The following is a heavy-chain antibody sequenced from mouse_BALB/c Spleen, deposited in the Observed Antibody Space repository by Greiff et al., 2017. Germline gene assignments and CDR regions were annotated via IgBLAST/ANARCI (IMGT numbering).Heavy chain of an antibody. CDR3: ARQDDYDGGVWYFDV. CDR2: ISSGGSYP. J-gene: IGHJ1*01. D-gene: IGHD2-4*01. V-gene: IGHV5-6*02. Sequence: EVKLEESGGDLVKPGGSLKLSCAASGFTFSSYGMSWVRQTPDKRLEWVATISSGGSYPYYPDSVKGRFTISRDTSKNTLYLQMSSLKSEDTAMYYCARQDDYDGGVWYFDVWGAGTTVTVSS. CDR1: GFTFSSYG.